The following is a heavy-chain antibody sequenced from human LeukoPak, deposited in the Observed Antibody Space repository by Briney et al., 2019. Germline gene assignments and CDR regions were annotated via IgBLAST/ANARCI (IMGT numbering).Heavy chain of an antibody. CDR1: GYTFANYW. CDR2: IYPGDSDT. Sequence: GESLKISCQGSGYTFANYWIGWVRQMPEKGLEWMGIIYPGDSDTRYSPSFQGQVTISADKSISTAYLQWSSLKASDTAMYYCARHTGPRFDPWGQGTLVTVSS. CDR3: ARHTGPRFDP. V-gene: IGHV5-51*01. J-gene: IGHJ5*02.